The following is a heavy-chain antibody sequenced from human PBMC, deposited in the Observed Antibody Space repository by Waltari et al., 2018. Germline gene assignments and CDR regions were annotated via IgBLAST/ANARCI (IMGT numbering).Heavy chain of an antibody. Sequence: EVQLVQSGAEVKKPGATVKISCKVSGYTFTDYYMHWVQQAPGKGLEWMGLVDPEDGETIDAEKFQGRVTITADTSTDTAYMELSSLRSEDTAVYYCATTSMITFGGVINYYYYYMDVWGKGTTVTVSS. CDR3: ATTSMITFGGVINYYYYYMDV. D-gene: IGHD3-16*01. CDR1: GYTFTDYY. V-gene: IGHV1-69-2*01. CDR2: VDPEDGET. J-gene: IGHJ6*03.